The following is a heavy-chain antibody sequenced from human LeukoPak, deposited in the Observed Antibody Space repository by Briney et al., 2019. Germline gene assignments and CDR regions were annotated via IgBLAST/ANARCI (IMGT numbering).Heavy chain of an antibody. V-gene: IGHV3-21*01. Sequence: GGSLRLSCAASGFTFGSYSMNWVRQAPGKGLEWVSSISSSSSYIYYADSVKGRFTISRDNAKNSLYLQMNSLRAEDTAVYYCARRGMESRTGGVVPRFLEGSLGYWGQGTLVTVSS. CDR2: ISSSSSYI. J-gene: IGHJ4*02. CDR3: ARRGMESRTGGVVPRFLEGSLGY. D-gene: IGHD3-3*01. CDR1: GFTFGSYS.